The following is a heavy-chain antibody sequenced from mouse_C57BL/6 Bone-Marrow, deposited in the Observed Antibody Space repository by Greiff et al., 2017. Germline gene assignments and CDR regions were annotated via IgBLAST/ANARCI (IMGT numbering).Heavy chain of an antibody. CDR3: ARRGYAMDY. CDR2: IYPGGGYT. J-gene: IGHJ4*01. V-gene: IGHV1-63*01. Sequence: QVQLQQSGAELVRPGTSVKMSCKASGYTFTNYWIGWAKQRPGHGLEWIGDIYPGGGYTNYNEKFKGKAPLTADKSSSTAYMQFSSLPSEDSAVYYCARRGYAMDYWGQGTSVTVSS. CDR1: GYTFTNYW.